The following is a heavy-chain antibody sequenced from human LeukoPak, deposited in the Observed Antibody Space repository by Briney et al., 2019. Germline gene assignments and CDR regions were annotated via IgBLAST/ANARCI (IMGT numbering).Heavy chain of an antibody. D-gene: IGHD5-18*01. CDR1: GGSISSSSAY. J-gene: IGHJ4*02. V-gene: IGHV4-39*01. CDR3: VSPRGFSYGYFDY. CDR2: VYYSKNT. Sequence: SETLSLTCTVSGGSISSSSAYWGWIRQPPGKGLEWIGSVYYSKNTYYNPSLKSRVTISADTSKNQFSLTLGSVSATDTAVYYCVSPRGFSYGYFDYWGQGTLVTVSS.